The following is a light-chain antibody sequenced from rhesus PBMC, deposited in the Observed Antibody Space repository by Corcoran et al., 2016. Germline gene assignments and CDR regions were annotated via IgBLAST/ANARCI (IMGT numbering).Light chain of an antibody. J-gene: IGKJ1*01. CDR2: YAS. CDR1: QGISSW. Sequence: DIQMTQSPSSLSASVGDKVTITCQVSQGISSWLACYQQKPGKAPKPLIYYASSLQSGDPSRFSGGGSGTDYTHTISSLQPEDLSTYDCRHYDVLPRTFGQGTKVEIK. V-gene: IGKV1-19*01. CDR3: RHYDVLPRT.